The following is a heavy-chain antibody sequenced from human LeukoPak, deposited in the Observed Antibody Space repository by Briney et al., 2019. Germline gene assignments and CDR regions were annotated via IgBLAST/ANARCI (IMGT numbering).Heavy chain of an antibody. Sequence: SQTLSLTWTVSGGSISSSSNYWGRIRQPPGRGLEWIGRIYYSGSTYYNSSLKRRGTITVDTSKNQFFLKLSSVTAADTAVYFCARGPYSYVSSGAFDIWGQGTMVTVSA. J-gene: IGHJ3*02. CDR1: GGSISSSSNY. V-gene: IGHV4-39*07. CDR2: IYYSGST. CDR3: ARGPYSYVSSGAFDI. D-gene: IGHD3-22*01.